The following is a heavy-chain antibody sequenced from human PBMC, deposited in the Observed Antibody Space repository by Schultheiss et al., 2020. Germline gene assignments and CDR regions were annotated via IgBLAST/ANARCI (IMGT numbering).Heavy chain of an antibody. D-gene: IGHD2-21*02. J-gene: IGHJ6*02. CDR3: TTGLAVTRYYYGMDV. CDR1: EFTVSSNY. Sequence: GGSLRLSCAASEFTVSSNYMSWVRQAPGKGLEWVGRIKSKTDGGTTDYAAPVKGRFTISRDDSKNTLYLQMNSLKTEDTAVYYCTTGLAVTRYYYGMDVWGQGTTVTVSS. CDR2: IKSKTDGGTT. V-gene: IGHV3-15*01.